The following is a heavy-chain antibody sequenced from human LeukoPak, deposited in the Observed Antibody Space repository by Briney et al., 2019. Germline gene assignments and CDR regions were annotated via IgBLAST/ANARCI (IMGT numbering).Heavy chain of an antibody. CDR2: TYYRSKWNN. J-gene: IGHJ5*02. D-gene: IGHD3-10*01. CDR1: GDSVSNNRAA. V-gene: IGHV6-1*01. Sequence: SQTLSLTCAISGDSVSNNRAAWHWIRQSPSRGLEWLGRTYYRSKWNNDYALSVQGRITINGDASRNQFSLQLSSVTPEDTAVYYCARVVRGVIRWFDPWGQGTLVTVSS. CDR3: ARVVRGVIRWFDP.